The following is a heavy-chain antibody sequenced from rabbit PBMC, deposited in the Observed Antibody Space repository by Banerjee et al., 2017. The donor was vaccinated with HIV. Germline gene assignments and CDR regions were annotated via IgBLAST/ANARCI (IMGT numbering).Heavy chain of an antibody. J-gene: IGHJ4*01. Sequence: QEQLEESGGDLVKPEGSLTLTCTASGFSFSNRCVMCWVRQTPGKGLEWIACIYAGGSGSTYYASWAKGRFTISKTSSTTVTLQMTSLTAADTATYLCARDLAGVIGWNFNLWGQGTLVTVS. D-gene: IGHD4-1*01. CDR1: GFSFSNRCV. CDR3: ARDLAGVIGWNFNL. CDR2: IYAGGSGST. V-gene: IGHV1S45*01.